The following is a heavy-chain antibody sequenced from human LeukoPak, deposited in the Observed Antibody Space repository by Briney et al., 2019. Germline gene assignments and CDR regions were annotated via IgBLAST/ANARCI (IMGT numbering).Heavy chain of an antibody. V-gene: IGHV4-34*01. CDR3: ARVGGGAIYYDSSGYYFDY. CDR1: GGSFSGYS. J-gene: IGHJ4*02. CDR2: INHSGST. Sequence: PSKTLSLTCAVYGGSFSGYSWSWLRQAPGKGLEWIGEINHSGSTNYNPSLKSRVTISVDTSKNQFSLRLSSVTAADTAVYYCARVGGGAIYYDSSGYYFDYWGQGTLVTVSS. D-gene: IGHD3-22*01.